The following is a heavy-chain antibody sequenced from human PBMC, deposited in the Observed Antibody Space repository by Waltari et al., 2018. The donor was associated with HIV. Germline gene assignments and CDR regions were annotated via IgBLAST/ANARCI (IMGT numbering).Heavy chain of an antibody. D-gene: IGHD3-9*01. CDR1: GYSISSGYS. J-gene: IGHJ4*02. CDR3: ARANYFDWLLSRGFYFDY. Sequence: QVQLQESGPGLVKHSETLSLTCAVSGYSISSGYSWACIRPPPGKGLEWIGSIYHSGSTYYNPSLKSRVTISVDTSKNQFSLKLSSVTAADTAVYYCARANYFDWLLSRGFYFDYWGQGTLVTVSS. CDR2: IYHSGST. V-gene: IGHV4-38-2*01.